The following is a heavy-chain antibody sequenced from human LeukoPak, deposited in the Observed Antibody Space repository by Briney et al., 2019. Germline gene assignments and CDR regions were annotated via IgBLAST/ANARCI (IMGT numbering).Heavy chain of an antibody. CDR1: GGSISSSSYY. J-gene: IGHJ3*02. Sequence: SETLSLTCTVSGGSISSSSYYWGWIRQPPGKGLEWIGSIYYSGSTYYNPSLKSRVTISVDTSKNQFSLKLSSVTAADTAVYYCASVHCSSTSCYAEDAFDIWGQGTMVTVSS. CDR2: IYYSGST. CDR3: ASVHCSSTSCYAEDAFDI. V-gene: IGHV4-39*07. D-gene: IGHD2-2*01.